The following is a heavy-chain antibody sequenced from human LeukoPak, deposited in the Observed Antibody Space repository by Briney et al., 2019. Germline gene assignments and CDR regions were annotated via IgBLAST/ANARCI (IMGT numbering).Heavy chain of an antibody. V-gene: IGHV1-69*06. CDR2: IIPIFGTA. CDR3: ARGGYSSSWLGYYFDY. Sequence: ASVKVSCKASGGTFSSYAISWVRQAPGQGLEWMGGIIPIFGTANYARKFQGRATITADKSTSTAYMELSSLRSEDTAVYYCARGGYSSSWLGYYFDYWGQGTLVTVSP. CDR1: GGTFSSYA. J-gene: IGHJ4*02. D-gene: IGHD6-13*01.